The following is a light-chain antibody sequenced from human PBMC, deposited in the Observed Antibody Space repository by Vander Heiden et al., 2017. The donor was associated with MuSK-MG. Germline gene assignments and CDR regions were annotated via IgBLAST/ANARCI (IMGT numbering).Light chain of an antibody. J-gene: IGKJ5*01. V-gene: IGKV3-20*01. Sequence: DIVSTQSPGTLSLSPGERATLSCRARQSVSSSYLAWYQQKPGQAPRLLIYGASSRATSIPDRFSGSRSRTDFTLTISRREPEDFAVYYCQQYGSSPPITFGQGTRLEIK. CDR2: GAS. CDR3: QQYGSSPPIT. CDR1: QSVSSSY.